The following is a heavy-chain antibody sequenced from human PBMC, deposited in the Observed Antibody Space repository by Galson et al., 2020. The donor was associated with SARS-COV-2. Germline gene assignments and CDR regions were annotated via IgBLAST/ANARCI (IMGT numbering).Heavy chain of an antibody. Sequence: SETLSLTCTVSGGSISSYYWSWIRQPPGKGLEWIGYIYYSGSTNYNPSLKSRVTISVDTSKNQFSLKLSSVTAADTAVYYCARGDDLWSGYYVLAFDIWGQGTMVTVSS. V-gene: IGHV4-59*01. CDR3: ARGDDLWSGYYVLAFDI. CDR2: IYYSGST. CDR1: GGSISSYY. J-gene: IGHJ3*02. D-gene: IGHD3-3*01.